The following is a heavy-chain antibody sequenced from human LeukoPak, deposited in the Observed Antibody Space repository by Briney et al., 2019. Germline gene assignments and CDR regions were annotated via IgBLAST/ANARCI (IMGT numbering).Heavy chain of an antibody. J-gene: IGHJ4*02. V-gene: IGHV1-2*02. CDR3: ARDENWGPDY. CDR1: GYNFTGHY. D-gene: IGHD7-27*01. CDR2: IHAGTGDT. Sequence: ASVKVSCKASGYNFTGHYMHWVRQAPGHGLEWMGWIHAGTGDTNYAQKFQGRFTMTRDTSISTLYMELNRLTSDDTAVYFCARDENWGPDYWGQGTLVTVSS.